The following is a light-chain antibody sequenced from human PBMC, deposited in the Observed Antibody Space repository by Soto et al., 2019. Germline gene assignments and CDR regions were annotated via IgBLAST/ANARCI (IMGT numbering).Light chain of an antibody. CDR1: ETMSSW. J-gene: IGKJ1*01. Sequence: DIPMTQSPSPLSASVEDRVTITCRASETMSSWLAWYQQKEGKAPKHLMYDASTLESGVPRRFSGSRSGTEFTLTISSLQPDDFGTYYCQQYNSFFSVTFGQGTRVEIK. V-gene: IGKV1-5*01. CDR3: QQYNSFFSVT. CDR2: DAS.